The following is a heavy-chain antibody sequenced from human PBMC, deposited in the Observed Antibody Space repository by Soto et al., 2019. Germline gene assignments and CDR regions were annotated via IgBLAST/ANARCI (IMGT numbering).Heavy chain of an antibody. Sequence: GGSLRLSCAASGFTFSSYAMSWVRQAPGKGLEWVSAISGSGGSTYYADSVKGRFTISRDNSKNTLYLQMNSLRAEDTAVYYCARGPSYSDSYFDHWGQGTLVTVSS. CDR2: ISGSGGST. D-gene: IGHD4-17*01. V-gene: IGHV3-23*01. CDR3: ARGPSYSDSYFDH. CDR1: GFTFSSYA. J-gene: IGHJ4*02.